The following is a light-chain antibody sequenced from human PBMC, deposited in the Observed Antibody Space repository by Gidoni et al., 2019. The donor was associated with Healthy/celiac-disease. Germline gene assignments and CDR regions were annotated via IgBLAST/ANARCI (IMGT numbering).Light chain of an antibody. V-gene: IGKV3-11*01. CDR1: QSVSSY. CDR2: DAS. CDR3: QQRSNWPQLT. Sequence: EILLTHSPATLSLSPGERATLSCRASQSVSSYLACYKQKPGQAPRLLIYDASNRATGIPARFSGSGSGTDFTLTISSLEPEDFAVYYCQQRSNWPQLTFGGGTKVEIK. J-gene: IGKJ4*01.